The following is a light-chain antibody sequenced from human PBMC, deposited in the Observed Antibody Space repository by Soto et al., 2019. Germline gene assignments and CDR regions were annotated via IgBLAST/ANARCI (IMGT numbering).Light chain of an antibody. CDR3: SSYAGNNNVV. CDR2: EVT. Sequence: QSALTHPPSASGSPVQSVTISCTGTSSDVGGYTYVSWYQQHPGKAPKLIIYEVTKRPSGVPDRFSGSKSGSTASLTVSGLQAEDEADYYCSSYAGNNNVVFGGGTKATVL. V-gene: IGLV2-8*01. CDR1: SSDVGGYTY. J-gene: IGLJ2*01.